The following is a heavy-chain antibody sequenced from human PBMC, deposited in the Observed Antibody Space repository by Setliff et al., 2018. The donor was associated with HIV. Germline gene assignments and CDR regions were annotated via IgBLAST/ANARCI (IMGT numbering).Heavy chain of an antibody. CDR2: ISPYNGDT. V-gene: IGHV1-18*01. CDR1: GYTLTEVS. Sequence: ASVKVSCKISGYTLTEVSMHWVRQAPGQGLEWMGWISPYNGDTRFAQSLQGRVTLTTDTSTNTAYMEMRNLRSDDTAVYYCVRGVTRDISGYYRDEYFQHWGQGTPVTVSS. J-gene: IGHJ1*01. CDR3: VRGVTRDISGYYRDEYFQH. D-gene: IGHD3-22*01.